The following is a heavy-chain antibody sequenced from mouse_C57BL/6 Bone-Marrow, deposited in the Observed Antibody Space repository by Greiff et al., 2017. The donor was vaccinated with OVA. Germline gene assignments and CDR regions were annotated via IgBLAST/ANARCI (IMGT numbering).Heavy chain of an antibody. V-gene: IGHV1-59*01. CDR2: IDPSDSYT. Sequence: QVQLKQPGAELVRPGTSVKLSCKASGYTFTSYWMHWVKQRPGQGLEWIGVIDPSDSYTNYNQKFKGKATLTVDTSSSPAYMQLSSLTSEDSAVYYCAMEYSNYVDYWGQGTTLTVSS. CDR3: AMEYSNYVDY. CDR1: GYTFTSYW. D-gene: IGHD2-5*01. J-gene: IGHJ2*01.